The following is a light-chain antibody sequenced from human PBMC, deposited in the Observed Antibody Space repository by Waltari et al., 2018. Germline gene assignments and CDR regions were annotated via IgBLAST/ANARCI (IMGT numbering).Light chain of an antibody. J-gene: IGKJ1*01. CDR2: WAS. V-gene: IGKV4-1*01. CDR1: QSVLSSSNNKNF. CDR3: QQYYITPPT. Sequence: DIVMTQSPDSLTVSLGERATVNCKSSQSVLSSSNNKNFLAWYQQKPGQPPKLLIYWASTRGSGVPDRFSGSGSGTDFTLTISSLQAEDGAVYYCQQYYITPPTFGQGTKVEIK.